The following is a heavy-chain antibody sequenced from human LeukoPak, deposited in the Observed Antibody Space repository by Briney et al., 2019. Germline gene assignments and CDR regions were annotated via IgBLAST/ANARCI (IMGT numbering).Heavy chain of an antibody. V-gene: IGHV1-46*01. CDR2: INPSGGST. D-gene: IGHD1-1*01. CDR3: ARDRPLQITTGTTEGDY. CDR1: GYTFTSYY. J-gene: IGHJ4*02. Sequence: AASVKVPCKASGYTFTSYYMHWVRQAPGQGLEWMGIINPSGGSTSYAQKFQGRVTMTRDTSTSTVYMELSSLRSEDTAVYYCARDRPLQITTGTTEGDYWGQGTLVTVSS.